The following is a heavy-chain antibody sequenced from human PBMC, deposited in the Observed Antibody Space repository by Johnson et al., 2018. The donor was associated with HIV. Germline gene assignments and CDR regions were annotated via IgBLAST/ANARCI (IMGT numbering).Heavy chain of an antibody. Sequence: VQLVESGGGLVKPGRSLRLSCAASGFTFDDYAMHWVRQAPGKGLEWVSGISWNSGNIVYADSVKGRFTISRDNAKNSLNLQMNILRAEDTAFYYCAKDTGAFDIWGQGTMVTVSS. V-gene: IGHV3-9*01. CDR1: GFTFDDYA. CDR3: AKDTGAFDI. J-gene: IGHJ3*02. CDR2: ISWNSGNI.